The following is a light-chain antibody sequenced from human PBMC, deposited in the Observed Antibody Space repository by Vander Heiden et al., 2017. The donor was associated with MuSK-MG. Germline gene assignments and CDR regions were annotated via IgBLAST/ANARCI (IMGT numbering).Light chain of an antibody. CDR3: QQDSSSHS. J-gene: IGKJ1*01. Sequence: IVLTQSPGTLSLSPGERATLSCRASQSVSSSYLAWYQQKPGQAPRLLIYGASSRANGSPDRFSGSGSGKDFTLTSSRREPEDFAVYYGQQDSSSHSVGQGTKVEIK. CDR1: QSVSSSY. CDR2: GAS. V-gene: IGKV3-20*01.